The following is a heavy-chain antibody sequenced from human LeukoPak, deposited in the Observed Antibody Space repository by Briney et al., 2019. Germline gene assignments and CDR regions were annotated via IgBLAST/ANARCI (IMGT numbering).Heavy chain of an antibody. J-gene: IGHJ4*02. CDR2: ISGGGGTT. Sequence: PGGSLRLSCAASGFIFSTYAMTWVRQAPGKGLEWVSGISGGGGTTYYTDSVEGRFTISRDNSKNMVYLQMSSLRAEDTAVYYCAKERSLGQQLGYYFDSWGQGTVVTVSS. D-gene: IGHD6-13*01. V-gene: IGHV3-23*01. CDR1: GFIFSTYA. CDR3: AKERSLGQQLGYYFDS.